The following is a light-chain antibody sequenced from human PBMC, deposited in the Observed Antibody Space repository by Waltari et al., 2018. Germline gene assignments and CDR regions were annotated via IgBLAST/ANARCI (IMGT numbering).Light chain of an antibody. CDR2: RKD. Sequence: YQPLTETAAKLLIYRKDSRPSGVPDRFSGAKSGTSASMAITGLQAEDESDYYCQSYDSSLSGVVFGGGTKLTVL. V-gene: IGLV1-40*01. J-gene: IGLJ2*01. CDR3: QSYDSSLSGVV.